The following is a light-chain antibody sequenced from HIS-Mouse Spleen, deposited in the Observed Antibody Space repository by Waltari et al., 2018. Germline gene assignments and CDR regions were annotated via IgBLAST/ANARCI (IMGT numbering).Light chain of an antibody. V-gene: IGLV2-23*03. CDR2: EGS. J-gene: IGLJ2*01. CDR3: CSYAGSSTFVVV. Sequence: QSALTQPASVSGSPGQSITISCPGTSSDVGSYNLVSWYQQHPGKAPKLMIYEGSKRPSGVSNRFSGSKSGNTASLTISGLQAEDEADYYCCSYAGSSTFVVVFGGGTKLTVL. CDR1: SSDVGSYNL.